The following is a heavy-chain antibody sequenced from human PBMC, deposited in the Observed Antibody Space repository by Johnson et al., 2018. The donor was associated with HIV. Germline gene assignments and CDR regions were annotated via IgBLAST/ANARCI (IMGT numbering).Heavy chain of an antibody. J-gene: IGHJ3*02. CDR3: ARGIGNWNYFDDDAFDI. CDR1: GFTFSSYA. Sequence: QVQLVESGGGVVQPGRSLRLSCAASGFTFSSYAMHWVRQAPGKGLEWVAVISYDGSNKYYADSVKGRFTISRDNSKNTLYLQMNSLRAEDTAVYYCARGIGNWNYFDDDAFDIWGQGTMVTVAS. CDR2: ISYDGSNK. D-gene: IGHD1-7*01. V-gene: IGHV3-30*14.